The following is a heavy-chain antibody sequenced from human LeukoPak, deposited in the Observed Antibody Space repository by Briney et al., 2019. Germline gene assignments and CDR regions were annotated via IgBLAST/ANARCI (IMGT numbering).Heavy chain of an antibody. J-gene: IGHJ6*03. D-gene: IGHD3-16*01. CDR3: AVTKGGARLKYYYYMDV. V-gene: IGHV3-11*01. CDR2: ISSSGSTI. Sequence: GGSLRLSCAASGFTFSDYYMSWIRRAPGKGLEWVSYISSSGSTIYYADSVKGRFTISRDNAKNSLYLQMNSLRAEDTAVYYCAVTKGGARLKYYYYMDVWGKGITVTISS. CDR1: GFTFSDYY.